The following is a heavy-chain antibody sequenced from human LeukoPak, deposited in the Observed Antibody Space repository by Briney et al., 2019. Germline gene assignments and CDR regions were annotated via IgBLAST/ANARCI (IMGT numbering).Heavy chain of an antibody. CDR3: ASSVPTVVTPFDY. Sequence: PSETLSLTCAVYGGSCSGYYWSWIRQPPGKWLEWIGEINHSGSTNYNPSLKSRVTISVDTSKNQFSLQLSSVTAADTAVYYCASSVPTVVTPFDYWGQGTLVTVSS. CDR2: INHSGST. J-gene: IGHJ4*02. CDR1: GGSCSGYY. V-gene: IGHV4-34*01. D-gene: IGHD4-23*01.